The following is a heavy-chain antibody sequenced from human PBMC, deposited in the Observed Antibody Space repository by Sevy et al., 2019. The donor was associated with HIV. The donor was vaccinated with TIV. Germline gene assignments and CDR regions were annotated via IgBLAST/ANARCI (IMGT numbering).Heavy chain of an antibody. CDR2: IYTRGST. J-gene: IGHJ5*02. Sequence: SETLSLTCTVSGGSISRYYWSWVRQPAGKGLEWIGRIYTRGSTNYNPSLKSRVTMAVDTSKNQCSLKLGSVTAADTAVYYCARDTPPLRFLEWFNWFDPWGQGTLVTVSS. CDR1: GGSISRYY. CDR3: ARDTPPLRFLEWFNWFDP. D-gene: IGHD3-3*01. V-gene: IGHV4-4*07.